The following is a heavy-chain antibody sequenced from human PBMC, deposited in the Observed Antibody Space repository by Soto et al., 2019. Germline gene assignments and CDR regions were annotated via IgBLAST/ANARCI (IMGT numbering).Heavy chain of an antibody. Sequence: SETLSLTCAVYGGSFSGYYWSWIRQPPGKGLEWIGEINHSGSTNYNPSLKSRVTISVDTSKNQFSLKLSSVTAADTAVCYCARGLREQYFDYWGQGTLVTVSS. J-gene: IGHJ4*02. CDR2: INHSGST. D-gene: IGHD1-26*01. CDR1: GGSFSGYY. CDR3: ARGLREQYFDY. V-gene: IGHV4-34*01.